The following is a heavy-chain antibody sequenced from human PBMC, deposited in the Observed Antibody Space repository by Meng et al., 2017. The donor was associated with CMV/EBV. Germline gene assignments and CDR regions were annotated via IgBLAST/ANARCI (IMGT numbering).Heavy chain of an antibody. CDR3: ARKSRWLTRGDAFDI. CDR1: GYTFTGYY. D-gene: IGHD5-24*01. J-gene: IGHJ3*02. V-gene: IGHV1-2*02. Sequence: ASVKVSCKASGYTFTGYYMHWVRQAPGQGLEWMGWINPNSGGTNYAQKFQGMVTMTRDTSISTAYMELSRLRSDDTAVYYCARKSRWLTRGDAFDIWGQGTMVTVSS. CDR2: INPNSGGT.